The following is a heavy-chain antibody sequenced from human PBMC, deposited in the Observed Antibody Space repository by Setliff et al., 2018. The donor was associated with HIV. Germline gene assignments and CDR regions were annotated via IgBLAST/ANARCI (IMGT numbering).Heavy chain of an antibody. CDR3: ARVKSIKTTLVRLWPRFDL. J-gene: IGHJ5*02. V-gene: IGHV4-34*01. CDR1: TESLTRYD. D-gene: IGHD3-10*01. CDR2: IDDSGSI. Sequence: KASETLSLTCAVYTESLTRYDWAWIRQSPEKGLEWIGEIDDSGSIIYSPSLQSRVTMSVDTSKNQFSLKVRSLTAADTGLYYCARVKSIKTTLVRLWPRFDLWGQGTQVTVSS.